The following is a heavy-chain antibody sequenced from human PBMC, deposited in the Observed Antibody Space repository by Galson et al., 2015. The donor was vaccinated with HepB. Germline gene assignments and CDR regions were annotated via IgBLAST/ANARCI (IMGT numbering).Heavy chain of an antibody. D-gene: IGHD2-8*02. Sequence: SLRLSCAAFGFPFNNAWMTWVRQAPGMGLEWVGSIRCKTDGETTDYAAPVKGRFTISRDDSKNRLYLQMNSLKTEDTAVYYCTTDVYYSTYWSWLDPWGQGTLVTVSS. CDR3: TTDVYYSTYWSWLDP. J-gene: IGHJ5*02. V-gene: IGHV3-15*01. CDR1: GFPFNNAW. CDR2: IRCKTDGETT.